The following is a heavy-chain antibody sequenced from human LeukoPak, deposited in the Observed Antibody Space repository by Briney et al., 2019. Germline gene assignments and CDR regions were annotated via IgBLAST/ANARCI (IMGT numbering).Heavy chain of an antibody. CDR2: ISHDGKSK. CDR3: GSDKIPGGSGSALDY. Sequence: GGSLRLSCAASGFTFSSYAIHWVRQAPGKGLEWVSIISHDGKSKNYADSVKGRFTISRDNSKNTLYLQMNSLRAEDTAVYYCGSDKIPGGSGSALDYWGQGTLVTVSS. D-gene: IGHD3-10*01. V-gene: IGHV3-30*04. J-gene: IGHJ4*02. CDR1: GFTFSSYA.